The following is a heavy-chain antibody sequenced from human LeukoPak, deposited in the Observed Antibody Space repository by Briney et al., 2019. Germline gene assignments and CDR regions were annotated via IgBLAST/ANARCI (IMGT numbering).Heavy chain of an antibody. CDR3: AKDTRSSGLGY. V-gene: IGHV3-9*01. CDR1: GFTFDNYA. J-gene: IGHJ4*02. Sequence: GRSLRLSCAASGFTFDNYAMHWVRQAPEKGLEWVSGISWNSGNIGSADSVKGRFSISRDNSKNTLYLQMNSLRAEDTAVYYCAKDTRSSGLGYWGQGTLVTVSS. D-gene: IGHD6-19*01. CDR2: ISWNSGNI.